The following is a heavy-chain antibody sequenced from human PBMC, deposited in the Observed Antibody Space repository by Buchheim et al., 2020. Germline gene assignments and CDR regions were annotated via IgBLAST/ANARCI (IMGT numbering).Heavy chain of an antibody. D-gene: IGHD3-22*01. Sequence: QVQLVESGGGVVQPGRSLRLSCAASGFTFSSYGMHWVRQAPGKGLEWVAVISYDGSNKYYADSVKGRFTISRDNSKNTLYLQMNSLRAEDTAVYYCAKSRGGYYDSGDYWGQGTL. CDR2: ISYDGSNK. CDR1: GFTFSSYG. V-gene: IGHV3-30*18. J-gene: IGHJ4*02. CDR3: AKSRGGYYDSGDY.